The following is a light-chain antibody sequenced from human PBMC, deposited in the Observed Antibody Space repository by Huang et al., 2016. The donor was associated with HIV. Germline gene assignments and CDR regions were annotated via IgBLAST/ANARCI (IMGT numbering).Light chain of an antibody. CDR3: QHQWT. Sequence: DIQVTQSPSTLSAFVGDRVNITCRTSQRISTWLAWYQQRPGKAPNLLISKASNLETWVPSRFSGNGSGTEFTLPINGLQPDDLATYYCQHQWTFGQGTKVEIK. CDR2: KAS. CDR1: QRISTW. V-gene: IGKV1-5*03. J-gene: IGKJ1*01.